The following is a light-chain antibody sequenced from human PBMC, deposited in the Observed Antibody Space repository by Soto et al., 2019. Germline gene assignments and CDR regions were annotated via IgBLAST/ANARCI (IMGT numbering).Light chain of an antibody. CDR1: QSVSSY. V-gene: IGKV3-11*01. J-gene: IGKJ5*01. CDR2: DAY. Sequence: EIVLTQSPATLSLSPGERATLSCRASQSVSSYLAWYQQKPGQAPRLLIYDAYNRATGIQARFSGSGSGTDFTLTIRRLEPEDFALYYCKQRSSWPITFGQGTRLEIK. CDR3: KQRSSWPIT.